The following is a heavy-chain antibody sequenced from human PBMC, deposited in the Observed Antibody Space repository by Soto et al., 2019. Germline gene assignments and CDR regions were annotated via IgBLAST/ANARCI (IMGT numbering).Heavy chain of an antibody. D-gene: IGHD3-10*01. CDR1: GYSFTTYW. J-gene: IGHJ5*02. V-gene: IGHV5-51*01. CDR2: SDPSNSET. CDR3: ARHVGGSGTPRRFDP. Sequence: EVQLVQSGAEVKKAGESLKISCKASGYSFTTYWIGWVRQMPGKGLELMGISDPSNSETRYSPSLQGQGTISADKSISTAYLQWSSLKATDIAMYYCARHVGGSGTPRRFDPWGQGTLVTVSS.